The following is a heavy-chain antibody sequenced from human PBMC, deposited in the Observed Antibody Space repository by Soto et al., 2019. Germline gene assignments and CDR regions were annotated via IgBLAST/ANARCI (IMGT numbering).Heavy chain of an antibody. Sequence: QVQLVQSGATQEKPGASVKVSCEAFGYSFDSYAYSWVRQAPGQGLEWMGRIGSGDTNYAQKLQGRGTMTTDTSTNTAYMELRSLRSDETALYYCASENDPYGFDLWGHGTMVTVSS. CDR3: ASENDPYGFDL. V-gene: IGHV1-18*01. CDR2: IGSGDT. CDR1: GYSFDSYA. J-gene: IGHJ3*01.